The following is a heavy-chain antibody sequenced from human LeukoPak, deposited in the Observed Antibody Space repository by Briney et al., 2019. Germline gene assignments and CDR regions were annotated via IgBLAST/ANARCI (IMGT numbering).Heavy chain of an antibody. D-gene: IGHD3-10*01. CDR3: AEGAAYYGSGSEYFYYMDV. CDR2: IIPIFGTA. CDR1: GGTFSSYA. J-gene: IGHJ6*03. V-gene: IGHV1-69*13. Sequence: ASVKVSCKASGGTFSSYAISWVRQAPGQGLEWMGGIIPIFGTANYAQKFQGRVTITADESTSTAYMELSSLRSEDTAVYYCAEGAAYYGSGSEYFYYMDVWGKGTTVTISS.